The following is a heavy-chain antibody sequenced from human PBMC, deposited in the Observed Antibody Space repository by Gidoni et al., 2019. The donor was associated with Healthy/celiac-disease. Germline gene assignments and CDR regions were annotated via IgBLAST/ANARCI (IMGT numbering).Heavy chain of an antibody. CDR1: GFNFSSYG. Sequence: QVQLVESGGGVVQPGRSLRLSGAASGFNFSSYGMQWVRQAPGKGLEWVAVISYDGSNKYYADSVKGRFTISRDNSKNTLYLQMNSLRAEDTAAYYCAKADETRPHLRAYADYGMDVWGQGTTVTVSS. V-gene: IGHV3-30*18. J-gene: IGHJ6*02. D-gene: IGHD3-3*01. CDR3: AKADETRPHLRAYADYGMDV. CDR2: ISYDGSNK.